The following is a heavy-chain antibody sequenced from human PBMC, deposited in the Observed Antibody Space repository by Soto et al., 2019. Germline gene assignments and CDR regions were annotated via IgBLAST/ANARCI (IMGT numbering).Heavy chain of an antibody. CDR2: MNPNSGNT. CDR1: GYTFTIYD. CDR3: GXERNMYGVDV. Sequence: ASVKVSCKASGYTFTIYDINWVRQATGEGLEWMGWMNPNSGNTGYAQKFQGRVTMTRNTSISTAYMELSSLRSEDTAMYYCGXERNMYGVDVWGQGTTVTVSS. D-gene: IGHD1-1*01. J-gene: IGHJ6*02. V-gene: IGHV1-8*01.